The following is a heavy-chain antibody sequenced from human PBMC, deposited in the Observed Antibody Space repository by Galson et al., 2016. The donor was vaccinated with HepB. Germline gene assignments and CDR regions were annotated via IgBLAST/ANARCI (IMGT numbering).Heavy chain of an antibody. CDR3: ARGVGALDP. CDR1: GFNFDDYV. CDR2: IQSGGDT. J-gene: IGHJ5*02. V-gene: IGHV3-53*01. D-gene: IGHD1-26*01. Sequence: SLRLSCAASGFNFDDYVMTWVRQRPGKGLEWVSVIQSGGDTHYVDSVKGRFSISRDNSKNTVYLQMNNLRAEDTAVYYCARGVGALDPWGQGTLVTVSS.